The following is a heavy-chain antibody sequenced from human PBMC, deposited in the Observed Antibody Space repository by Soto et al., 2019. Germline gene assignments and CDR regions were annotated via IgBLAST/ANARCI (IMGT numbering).Heavy chain of an antibody. Sequence: SETLSLTSTVSGGSISPCYWSWIRQCPGKGLEMIGYVHYSGRTMYNPSLESRLTISVDTSNNQFSLKLTSVTAADTAVYFCARMPYTGTNPPFDYWGRGTLVTVSS. V-gene: IGHV4-59*01. D-gene: IGHD1-26*01. CDR3: ARMPYTGTNPPFDY. CDR1: GGSISPCY. CDR2: VHYSGRT. J-gene: IGHJ4*02.